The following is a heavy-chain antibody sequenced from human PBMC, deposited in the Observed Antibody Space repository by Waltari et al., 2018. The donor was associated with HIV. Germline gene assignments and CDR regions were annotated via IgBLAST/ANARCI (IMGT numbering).Heavy chain of an antibody. J-gene: IGHJ4*02. D-gene: IGHD3-10*01. CDR2: NYWDDTK. CDR1: GFPLSTTGVG. Sequence: QITLKESGPTVVKPIQTLTLTCSFSGFPLSTTGVGGGWIRQPPGEAPEWLALNYWDDTKRYNPSPKSRLTIYKNTPKNQVGHILATMEPLDTATYFCTHAYYFPAGSYFAHWGQGIFVTVYS. V-gene: IGHV2-5*02. CDR3: THAYYFPAGSYFAH.